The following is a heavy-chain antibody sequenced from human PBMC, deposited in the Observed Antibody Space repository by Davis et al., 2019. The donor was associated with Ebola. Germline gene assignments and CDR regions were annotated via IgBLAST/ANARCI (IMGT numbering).Heavy chain of an antibody. V-gene: IGHV1-46*01. CDR1: GYTFTSYG. J-gene: IGHJ6*02. D-gene: IGHD2-15*01. CDR2: INPSGGST. Sequence: ASVKVSCKASGYTFTSYGISWVRQAPGQGLEWMGIINPSGGSTSYAQKFQGRVTMTRDTSTSTVYMELSSLRSEDTAVYYCARDGHAATIVSYYYYGMDVWGQGTTVTVSS. CDR3: ARDGHAATIVSYYYYGMDV.